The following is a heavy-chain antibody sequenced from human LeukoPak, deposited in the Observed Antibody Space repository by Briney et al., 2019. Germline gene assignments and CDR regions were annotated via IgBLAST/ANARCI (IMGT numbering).Heavy chain of an antibody. CDR3: ARRADSSGYYGDDY. V-gene: IGHV4-34*01. Sequence: SETLSLTCAVYGGSFSGYYWSWIRQPPGKGLEWIGEINHSGSTNYNPSLKSRVTISVDTSKNQFSLKLSSVTAADTAVYYCARRADSSGYYGDDYWGQGTLVTVSP. D-gene: IGHD3-22*01. CDR1: GGSFSGYY. CDR2: INHSGST. J-gene: IGHJ4*02.